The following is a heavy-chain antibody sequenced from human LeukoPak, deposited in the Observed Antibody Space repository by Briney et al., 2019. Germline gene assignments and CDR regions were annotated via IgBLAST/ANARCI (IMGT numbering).Heavy chain of an antibody. V-gene: IGHV3-9*01. CDR1: GFTFDDYA. D-gene: IGHD1-14*01. Sequence: GGSLRLSCAASGFTFDDYAMHWVRQALGKGLEWVSGISWNSGSIGYADSVKGRFTISRDHAKNSLYLQMNSLRAEDTALYYCATGDSFDYWGQGTLVTVSS. CDR2: ISWNSGSI. CDR3: ATGDSFDY. J-gene: IGHJ4*02.